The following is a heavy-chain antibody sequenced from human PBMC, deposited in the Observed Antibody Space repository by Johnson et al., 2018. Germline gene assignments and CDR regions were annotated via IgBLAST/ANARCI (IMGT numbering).Heavy chain of an antibody. CDR2: ISSSSSTI. CDR3: ARGGCLYYYYSGMDV. D-gene: IGHD2-15*01. J-gene: IGHJ6*04. CDR1: GFTFSSYS. Sequence: EVQLVETGGGLVKPGGSLRLSCAASGFTFSSYSMNWVRQAPGKGLEWVSSISSSSSTIYYADSVKGRFTISRDNSKNTLYLQMNNLRAEDTAVYYCARGGCLYYYYSGMDVWGKGTTVTFSS. V-gene: IGHV3-21*04.